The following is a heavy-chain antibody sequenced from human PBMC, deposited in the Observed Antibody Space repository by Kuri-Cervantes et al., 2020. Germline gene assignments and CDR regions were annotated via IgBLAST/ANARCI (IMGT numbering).Heavy chain of an antibody. D-gene: IGHD3-10*01. Sequence: GESLKISCAASGFTFSSYSMNWVRQAPGKGLEWVSYISSSGSTIYYADSVKGRFTISRDNAKNSLYLQMNSLRADNTAVYYCAREIYAGAVYYFDLWGHGTPVTVSS. V-gene: IGHV3-48*04. CDR1: GFTFSSYS. J-gene: IGHJ4*01. CDR2: ISSSGSTI. CDR3: AREIYAGAVYYFDL.